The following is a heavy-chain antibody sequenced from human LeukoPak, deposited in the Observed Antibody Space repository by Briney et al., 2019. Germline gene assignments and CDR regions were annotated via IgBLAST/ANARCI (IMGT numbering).Heavy chain of an antibody. Sequence: SGTLSLTCTVSGGSISSSSYYWGWIRQPPGKGLEWIGSIYYSGSTYYNPSLKSRVTISVDTSKNQFSLKLSSVTAADTAVYYCARRGIGDYAVFDYWGQGTLVTVSS. CDR1: GGSISSSSYY. J-gene: IGHJ4*02. D-gene: IGHD4-17*01. CDR3: ARRGIGDYAVFDY. V-gene: IGHV4-39*01. CDR2: IYYSGST.